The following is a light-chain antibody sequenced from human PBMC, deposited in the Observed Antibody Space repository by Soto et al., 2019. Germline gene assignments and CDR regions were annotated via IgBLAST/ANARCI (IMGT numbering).Light chain of an antibody. J-gene: IGKJ1*01. CDR2: GAS. Sequence: EIVLTQSPGTLSLSPGERATLSCRASQSVSNNYLAWYQQKPGQAPRLLIYGASTRATGIPVRFSGSGSGTEFTLTISSLQSEDFAVYYCHQYNYWPTFGQGTKVDIK. CDR1: QSVSNN. V-gene: IGKV3-15*01. CDR3: HQYNYWPT.